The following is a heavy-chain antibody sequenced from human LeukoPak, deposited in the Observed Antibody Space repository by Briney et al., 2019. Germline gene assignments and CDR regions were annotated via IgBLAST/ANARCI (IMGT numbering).Heavy chain of an antibody. Sequence: GGSLRLSCAASGFTFSSYAMSWVRQAPGKGLEWVSAISGSGGSTYYADPVKGRFTISRDNSKNTLYLQMNSLRAEDTAVYYCAKGAEDSSGYYSLPHWYFDLWGRGTLVTVSS. J-gene: IGHJ2*01. CDR2: ISGSGGST. V-gene: IGHV3-23*01. CDR1: GFTFSSYA. D-gene: IGHD3-22*01. CDR3: AKGAEDSSGYYSLPHWYFDL.